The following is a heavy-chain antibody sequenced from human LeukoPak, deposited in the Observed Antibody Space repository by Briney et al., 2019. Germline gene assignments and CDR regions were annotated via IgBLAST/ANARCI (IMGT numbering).Heavy chain of an antibody. CDR3: ARHDAGIAARPFDN. V-gene: IGHV4-4*08. Sequence: PSETLSLTCTVSGGPISTYYWIWIRRPPGKGLERIAYIHASGPTNYNPSLKSRITISVDTSKNQFSLKPSSVTAADTAVYYCARHDAGIAARPFDNWGQGTLVTVSS. J-gene: IGHJ4*02. CDR2: IHASGPT. CDR1: GGPISTYY. D-gene: IGHD6-6*01.